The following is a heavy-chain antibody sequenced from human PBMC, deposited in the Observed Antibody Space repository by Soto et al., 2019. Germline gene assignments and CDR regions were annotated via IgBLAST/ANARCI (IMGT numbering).Heavy chain of an antibody. V-gene: IGHV3-33*01. CDR2: IWYDGSNK. J-gene: IGHJ4*02. Sequence: PGGSLRLSCAASGFTFSSYGMHWVRQAPGKGLEWVAVIWYDGSNKYYADSVKGRFTISRDNSKNTLYLQMNSLRVEDTAVYYCASYKQGLRYCGGDCYFDYWGQGTLVTVSS. D-gene: IGHD2-21*01. CDR1: GFTFSSYG. CDR3: ASYKQGLRYCGGDCYFDY.